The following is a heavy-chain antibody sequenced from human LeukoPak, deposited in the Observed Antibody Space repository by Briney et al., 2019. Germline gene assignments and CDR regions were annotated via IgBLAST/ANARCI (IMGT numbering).Heavy chain of an antibody. Sequence: GGSLRLSCAASGFTFSSYAMSWVRQAPGKGLEWVSAISGSGGSTYYADSVKGRFTISRVNSKNTLYLQMNSLRAEDTAVYYCAKDHYYDSSGSDAFDIWGQGTMVTVSS. CDR1: GFTFSSYA. V-gene: IGHV3-23*01. CDR3: AKDHYYDSSGSDAFDI. D-gene: IGHD3-22*01. J-gene: IGHJ3*02. CDR2: ISGSGGST.